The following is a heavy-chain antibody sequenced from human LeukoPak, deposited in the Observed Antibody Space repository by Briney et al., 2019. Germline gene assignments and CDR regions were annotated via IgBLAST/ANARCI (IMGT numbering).Heavy chain of an antibody. CDR2: INEDGSEK. J-gene: IGHJ4*02. CDR1: GFTFSSYW. Sequence: GGSLRLSCAASGFTFSSYWMTWVRQAPGKGLEWVASINEDGSEKHYVDSVEGRFSISRDNPKSALYLQMNTLSAEDTAVYYCARDPGRRFDYWGQGTLVTVSS. D-gene: IGHD1-14*01. CDR3: ARDPGRRFDY. V-gene: IGHV3-7*01.